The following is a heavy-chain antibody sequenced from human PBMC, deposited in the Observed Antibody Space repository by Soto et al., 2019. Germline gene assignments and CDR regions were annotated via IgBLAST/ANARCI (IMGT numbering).Heavy chain of an antibody. D-gene: IGHD6-13*01. CDR2: IIPIFGTA. CDR1: GGTFSSYA. Sequence: QVQLVQSGAEVKKPGSSVKVSCKASGGTFSSYAISWVGQAPGQGLEWMGGIIPIFGTANYAQKFQGRVTITADESTSTAYMELSSLRSEDTAVYYCARDLIAAAGTVGGFDYWGQGTLVTVSS. V-gene: IGHV1-69*01. J-gene: IGHJ4*02. CDR3: ARDLIAAAGTVGGFDY.